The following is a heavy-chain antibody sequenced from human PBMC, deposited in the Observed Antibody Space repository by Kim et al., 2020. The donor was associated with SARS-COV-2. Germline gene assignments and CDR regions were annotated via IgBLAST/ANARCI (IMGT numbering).Heavy chain of an antibody. D-gene: IGHD3-3*01. CDR3: AREVFGVVKYGMDV. CDR2: IYYSGST. V-gene: IGHV4-59*13. J-gene: IGHJ6*02. CDR1: GGSISSYY. Sequence: SETLSLTCTVSGGSISSYYWSWIRQPPGKGLEWIGYIYYSGSTNYNPSLKSRVTISVDTSKNQFSLKLSPVTAADTAVYYYAREVFGVVKYGMDVRGQGTTGTVYS.